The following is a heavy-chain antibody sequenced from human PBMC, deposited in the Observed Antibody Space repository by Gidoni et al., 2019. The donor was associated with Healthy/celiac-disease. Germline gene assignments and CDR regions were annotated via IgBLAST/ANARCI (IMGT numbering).Heavy chain of an antibody. J-gene: IGHJ3*02. CDR3: AQSYCSGGSCSSEDAFDI. D-gene: IGHD2-15*01. V-gene: IGHV4-39*01. CDR1: GASISSSSYY. CDR2: IYYSGSI. Sequence: QLQLQESGPGLVKPSETLSPTCTVSGASISSSSYYWGWIRQPPGKGLEWIGSIYYSGSIYYNPSLKSRVTISVDTSKNQFSLKLSSVTAADTAVYYCAQSYCSGGSCSSEDAFDIWGQGTMVTVSS.